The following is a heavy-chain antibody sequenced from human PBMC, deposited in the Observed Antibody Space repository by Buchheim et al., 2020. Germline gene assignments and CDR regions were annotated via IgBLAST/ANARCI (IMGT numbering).Heavy chain of an antibody. CDR3: ARGGDYDILTGFYYYYYGMDV. J-gene: IGHJ6*02. CDR1: GFTFSSYW. CDR2: IKKDGSEK. D-gene: IGHD3-9*01. Sequence: EVQLVESGGGLVQPGGSLRLSCAASGFTFSSYWMSWVRQAPGKGLEWVANIKKDGSEKYYVDSVKGRFTISRDNAKNSLYLQMNSLRAEDTAVYYCARGGDYDILTGFYYYYYGMDVWGQGTT. V-gene: IGHV3-7*01.